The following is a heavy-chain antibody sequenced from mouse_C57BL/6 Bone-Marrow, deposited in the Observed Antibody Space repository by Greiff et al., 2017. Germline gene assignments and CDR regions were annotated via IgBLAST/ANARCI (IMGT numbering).Heavy chain of an antibody. D-gene: IGHD2-3*01. CDR1: GYAFTSYW. V-gene: IGHV1-64*01. CDR2: IHPNSGST. Sequence: QVQLQQPGAELVKPGASVKLSCKASGYAFTSYWMHWVKQRPGQGLEWIGMIHPNSGSTNYNEKFKSKATLTVDKSSSTAYMQLSSLTSMDSAVYSCARAPVYVGYCCDYWGQGTTLTVSS. J-gene: IGHJ2*01. CDR3: ARAPVYVGYCCDY.